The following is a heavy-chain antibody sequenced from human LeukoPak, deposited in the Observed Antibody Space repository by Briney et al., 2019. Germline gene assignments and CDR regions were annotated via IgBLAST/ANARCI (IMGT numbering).Heavy chain of an antibody. D-gene: IGHD3-10*01. Sequence: SETLSLTCTVSGGSISSYYWSWIRQPPGKGLEWIGYIYYSGTTNYNPSLKSRVTISVDTSKNQFSLKLSSVTAADTAVYYCAREKSSRSYYGSGSYYYYYYYRDVWGKGTTVTISS. J-gene: IGHJ6*03. CDR3: AREKSSRSYYGSGSYYYYYYYRDV. CDR1: GGSISSYY. CDR2: IYYSGTT. V-gene: IGHV4-59*01.